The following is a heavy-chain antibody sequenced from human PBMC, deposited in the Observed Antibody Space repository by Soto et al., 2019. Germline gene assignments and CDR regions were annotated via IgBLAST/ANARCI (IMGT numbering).Heavy chain of an antibody. J-gene: IGHJ3*02. CDR3: ATYYYDSSGYDAFDI. D-gene: IGHD3-22*01. Sequence: SETLSLTCTVSGGSISSYYWSWIRQPPGKGLEWIGYIYYSGSTNYNPSFKIRVTISVDTSKNQFSLNLSSVTAADTAVYYCATYYYDSSGYDAFDIWGQGTMVTVSS. V-gene: IGHV4-59*08. CDR2: IYYSGST. CDR1: GGSISSYY.